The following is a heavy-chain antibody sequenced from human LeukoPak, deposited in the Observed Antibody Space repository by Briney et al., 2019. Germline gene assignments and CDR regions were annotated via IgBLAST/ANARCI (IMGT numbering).Heavy chain of an antibody. J-gene: IGHJ4*02. CDR3: VRDGDDFNFDY. CDR1: GFTFSNAW. V-gene: IGHV3-74*01. Sequence: QPGGSLRLSCAASGFTFSNAWMSWVRQAPGKGLERVSRVIRDGSFTNYADSVKGRFTISRDNAKNTLYLQMSSLRAEDTAVYFCVRDGDDFNFDYWGQGSLVTVSS. D-gene: IGHD5-24*01. CDR2: VIRDGSFT.